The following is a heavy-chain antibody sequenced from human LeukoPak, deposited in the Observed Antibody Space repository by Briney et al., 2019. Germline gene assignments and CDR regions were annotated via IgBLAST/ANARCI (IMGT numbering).Heavy chain of an antibody. CDR1: GGSISSYY. V-gene: IGHV4-59*01. Sequence: ASETLSLTCTVSGGSISSYYWSCIRQPPGKGLEWIGYIYYSGSTNYNPSLKSRVTISVDTSKNQFSLKLSSVTAADTAVYYCARAQMVRAVPSLYYFDYWGQGTLVTVSS. J-gene: IGHJ4*02. CDR3: ARAQMVRAVPSLYYFDY. D-gene: IGHD3-10*01. CDR2: IYYSGST.